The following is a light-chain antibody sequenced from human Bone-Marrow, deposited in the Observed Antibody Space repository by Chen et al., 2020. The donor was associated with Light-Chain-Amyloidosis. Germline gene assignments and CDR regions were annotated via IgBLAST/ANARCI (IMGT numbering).Light chain of an antibody. V-gene: IGKV3-11*01. CDR2: GAS. CDR3: QQRSNWPLT. CDR1: QSVDTY. Sequence: EIVLTQSPATLSLSPGERATISCRASQSVDTYLVWYQQKPGQPPRLLISGASTRASGIPARFSGSGSGTDFTLTISSLEPEDFAVYYCQQRSNWPLTFGGGTKVEI. J-gene: IGKJ4*01.